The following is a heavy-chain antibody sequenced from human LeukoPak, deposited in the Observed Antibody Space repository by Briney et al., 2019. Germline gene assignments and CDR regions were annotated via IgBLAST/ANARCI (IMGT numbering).Heavy chain of an antibody. CDR2: IYYSGST. D-gene: IGHD3-10*01. CDR1: GGSISSSSYY. V-gene: IGHV4-39*07. CDR3: AREARPFDPHFVGEHFDI. Sequence: SETLSLTCTVSGGSISSSSYYWGWIRQPPGKGLEWIGSIYYSGSTYYNPSLKSRVTISVDTSKNQFSLKLSSVTAADTAVYYCAREARPFDPHFVGEHFDIWGQGTMVTVSS. J-gene: IGHJ3*02.